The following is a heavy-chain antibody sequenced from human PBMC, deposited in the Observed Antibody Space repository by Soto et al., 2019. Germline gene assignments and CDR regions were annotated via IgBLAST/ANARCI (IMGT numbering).Heavy chain of an antibody. D-gene: IGHD6-13*01. V-gene: IGHV3-30*18. CDR2: ISHDGSDK. CDR1: GLTFSSCG. J-gene: IGHJ4*02. Sequence: QVQLVESGGGVVQPGRSLRLSCAASGLTFSSCGMHWVRQAPGKGLEWVAVISHDGSDKYYADSVKGRFTISRDNSKNTLYLKRASLRAEDRAVYYGAKDRSSTWAFDYGGQGTRVAVPS. CDR3: AKDRSSTWAFDY.